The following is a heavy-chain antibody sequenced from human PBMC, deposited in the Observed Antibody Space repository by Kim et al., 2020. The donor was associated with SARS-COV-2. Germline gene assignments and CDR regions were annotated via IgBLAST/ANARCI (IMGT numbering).Heavy chain of an antibody. CDR3: AADPPGYGSGSYYNRGDY. CDR1: GFTFTSSA. D-gene: IGHD3-10*01. CDR2: IVVGSGNT. J-gene: IGHJ4*02. V-gene: IGHV1-58*01. Sequence: SVKVSCKSSGFTFTSSAVQWVRQARGQRLEWIGWIVVGSGNTNYAQKFQERVTITRDMSTSTAYMELSSLRSEDTAVYYCAADPPGYGSGSYYNRGDYWGQGTLVTVSS.